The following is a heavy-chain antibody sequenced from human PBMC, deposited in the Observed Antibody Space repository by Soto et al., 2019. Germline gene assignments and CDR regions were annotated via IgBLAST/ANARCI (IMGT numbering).Heavy chain of an antibody. V-gene: IGHV4-34*01. Sequence: SETLSLTCAVYGGSFIVFYGTWIRQTTGKGLKWIGEINYRGSSYYNPSLESRISMAVDTSKNQFSLKLRSVTAADTAVYFCVRGQPHRITIFEVVIRSYDYGMDVWGQGTTVTVSS. CDR1: GGSFIVFY. D-gene: IGHD3-3*02. J-gene: IGHJ6*02. CDR2: INYRGSS. CDR3: VRGQPHRITIFEVVIRSYDYGMDV.